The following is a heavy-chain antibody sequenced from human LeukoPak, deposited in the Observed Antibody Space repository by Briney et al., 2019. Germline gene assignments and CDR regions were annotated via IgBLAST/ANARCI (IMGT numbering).Heavy chain of an antibody. CDR3: ARGGSIAARPESGDFDY. D-gene: IGHD6-6*01. J-gene: IGHJ4*02. CDR2: IYTSGST. V-gene: IGHV4-4*07. Sequence: SETLSLTCTVSGGSISSYYWSWIRQPAGKGLEWIGRIYTSGSTNYNPPLKSRVTMSVDTSKNQFSLKLSSVTAADTAVYYCARGGSIAARPESGDFDYWGQGTLVTVSS. CDR1: GGSISSYY.